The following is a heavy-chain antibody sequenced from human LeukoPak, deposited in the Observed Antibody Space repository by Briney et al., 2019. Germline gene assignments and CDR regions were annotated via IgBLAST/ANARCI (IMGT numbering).Heavy chain of an antibody. CDR2: IYSGGST. CDR1: GFTVSSNY. Sequence: GGSLRLSCAASGFTVSSNYMSWVRQAPGKGLERVSVIYSGGSTYYADSVKGRFTTSRDNSKNTLCLQMNSLRAEDTAVYYCARGSDDFWSGYSPSYWGQGTLVTVSS. J-gene: IGHJ4*02. CDR3: ARGSDDFWSGYSPSY. V-gene: IGHV3-66*02. D-gene: IGHD3-3*01.